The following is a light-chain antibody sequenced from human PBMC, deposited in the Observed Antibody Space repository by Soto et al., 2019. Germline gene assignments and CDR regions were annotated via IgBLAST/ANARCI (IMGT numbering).Light chain of an antibody. Sequence: DIQMTQSPSSLSASVGDRVTITCRASQSISSYLNWYQQKPGKAPKLLIYAASSLQSGAPSRFSGSGSGTDFTPTISSLQPEDFETYYCQQSYSTPRTFGQGTKVDIK. CDR1: QSISSY. J-gene: IGKJ1*01. CDR2: AAS. CDR3: QQSYSTPRT. V-gene: IGKV1-39*01.